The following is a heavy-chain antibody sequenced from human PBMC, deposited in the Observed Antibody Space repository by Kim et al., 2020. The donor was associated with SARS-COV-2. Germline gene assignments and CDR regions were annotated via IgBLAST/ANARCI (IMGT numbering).Heavy chain of an antibody. CDR2: TYYRSTWFT. CDR1: GESVSSITAL. CDR3: AREETGRPVALDI. D-gene: IGHD7-27*01. Sequence: SQTLSLTCDISGESVSSITALWNWIRQSPSRDLHWLGKTYYRSTWFTDYAVSVTSLITINPDTSKNQFSLQLNSVTPEDTAVYYCAREETGRPVALDIWGQGTMVAVSS. V-gene: IGHV6-1*01. J-gene: IGHJ3*02.